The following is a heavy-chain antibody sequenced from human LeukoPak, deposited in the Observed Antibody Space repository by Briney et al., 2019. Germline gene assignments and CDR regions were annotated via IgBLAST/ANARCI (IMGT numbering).Heavy chain of an antibody. CDR1: GGSISRGTYY. Sequence: SETLSLTCTVSGGSISRGTYYWGWIRQPPGEGLEWIGSIYYSGSTYYNPSLKSRVTISVDTSKNQFSLKLSSLTAADTAVYYCARQQANWGSDYWGQGTLVTVSS. J-gene: IGHJ4*02. CDR3: ARQQANWGSDY. D-gene: IGHD7-27*01. V-gene: IGHV4-39*01. CDR2: IYYSGST.